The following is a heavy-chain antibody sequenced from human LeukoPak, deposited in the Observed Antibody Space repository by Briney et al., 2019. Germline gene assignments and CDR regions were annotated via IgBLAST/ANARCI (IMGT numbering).Heavy chain of an antibody. D-gene: IGHD5-18*01. CDR1: GYTFTGYY. CDR3: ARTWIHEAYNWFDP. Sequence: ASVKVSCKASGYTFTGYYMHWVRQAPGQGLEWMGWINPNSGGTNYAQKFQGRVTLTRDMSTSTVYMELSSLRSEDTAVYYCARTWIHEAYNWFDPWGQGTLVTASS. V-gene: IGHV1-2*02. J-gene: IGHJ5*02. CDR2: INPNSGGT.